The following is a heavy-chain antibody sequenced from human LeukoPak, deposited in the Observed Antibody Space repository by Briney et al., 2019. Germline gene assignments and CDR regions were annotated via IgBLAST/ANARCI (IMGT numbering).Heavy chain of an antibody. V-gene: IGHV1-46*01. Sequence: ASVKVSCKASGYTFTSYYMHWVRQAPGQGLEWMGIINPSGGSTSYAQKFQGRVTMTRDTSTSTVYMELSSLRSEDTAVYYCARDHEYYYDSSGYLPLDYWGQGTLVTVSS. CDR2: INPSGGST. D-gene: IGHD3-22*01. CDR1: GYTFTSYY. CDR3: ARDHEYYYDSSGYLPLDY. J-gene: IGHJ4*02.